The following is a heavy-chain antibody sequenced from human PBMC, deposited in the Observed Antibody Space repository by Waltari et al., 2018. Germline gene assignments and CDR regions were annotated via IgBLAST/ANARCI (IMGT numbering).Heavy chain of an antibody. Sequence: QMQLQESGPGRVKPSETLSLTCSVFGCSISTSAFHWGGIRQPPGAGLEWIGSIYYSGSTYYSPSFKSRVTISMDPSKNQFSLKLESLTAADTAVYYCARHNNGWHYDILTAYYNLWGQGTRVLVSS. CDR1: GCSISTSAFH. CDR3: ARHNNGWHYDILTAYYNL. J-gene: IGHJ4*02. D-gene: IGHD3-9*01. V-gene: IGHV4-39*01. CDR2: IYYSGST.